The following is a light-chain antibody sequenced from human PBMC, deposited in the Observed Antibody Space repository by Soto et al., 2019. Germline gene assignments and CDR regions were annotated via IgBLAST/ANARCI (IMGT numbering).Light chain of an antibody. Sequence: EIVLTQSPGALSLSPGERASLSCRASQSLTSSYLAWYQQKPGQAPRLLIYGASSRATGIPDRFSGSGSGTEFTLTISRLEPEDFAVYYCHQCYSSRTFGQGTKADIX. V-gene: IGKV3-20*01. CDR1: QSLTSSY. J-gene: IGKJ1*01. CDR2: GAS. CDR3: HQCYSSRT.